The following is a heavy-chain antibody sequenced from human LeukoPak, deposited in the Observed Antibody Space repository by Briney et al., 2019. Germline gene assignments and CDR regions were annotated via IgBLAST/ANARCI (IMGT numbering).Heavy chain of an antibody. CDR1: GYTFTSYG. CDR3: ARDDYYYGSGSYYNGATLGFDY. Sequence: ASVNVSCKASGYTFTSYGISWVRQAPGQGLEWMGWISAYNGNTNYAQKLQGRVTMTTDTSTSTAYMELRSLRSDDTAVYYCARDDYYYGSGSYYNGATLGFDYWGQGTLVTVSS. J-gene: IGHJ4*02. V-gene: IGHV1-18*01. CDR2: ISAYNGNT. D-gene: IGHD3-10*01.